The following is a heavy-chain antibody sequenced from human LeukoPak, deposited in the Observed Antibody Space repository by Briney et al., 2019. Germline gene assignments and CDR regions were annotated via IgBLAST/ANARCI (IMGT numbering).Heavy chain of an antibody. V-gene: IGHV4-34*01. D-gene: IGHD3-10*01. CDR3: ARGGYYGSGNDFRFDP. CDR1: GGSSSGYY. CDR2: INHSGST. Sequence: PSETLSLTCAVYGGSSSGYYWSWIRQPPGKGLEWIGEINHSGSTNYNPSLKSRVTISVDTSKNQFSLKLSSVTAADTAVYYCARGGYYGSGNDFRFDPWGQGTQVTVSS. J-gene: IGHJ5*02.